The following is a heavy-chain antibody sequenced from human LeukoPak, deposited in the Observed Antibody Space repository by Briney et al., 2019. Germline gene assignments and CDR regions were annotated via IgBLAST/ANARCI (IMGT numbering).Heavy chain of an antibody. V-gene: IGHV4-61*02. CDR2: IYTSGST. J-gene: IGHJ4*02. D-gene: IGHD6-13*01. CDR1: GGSISSGSYY. CDR3: ARNSIAAAGSIDY. Sequence: SETLSLTCTVSGGSISSGSYYWSWIRQPAGKGLEWIGRIYTSGSTNYNPSLKSRVTISVDTSKNQFSLKLSSVTAADTAVYYCARNSIAAAGSIDYWGQGTLVTVSS.